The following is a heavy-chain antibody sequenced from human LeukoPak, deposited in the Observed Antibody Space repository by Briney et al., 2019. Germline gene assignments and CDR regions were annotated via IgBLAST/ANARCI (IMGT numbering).Heavy chain of an antibody. V-gene: IGHV1-8*01. CDR1: GYPFTIWD. Sequence: ASVKVSCKTSGYPFTIWDINWVRGAAGQGREWMGWVHPNSGNTAYAQKFRRRVTMTRDTSICTSAMELSSLRSDATALYCEATGPRNDPWGQGTLVTVSS. J-gene: IGHJ5*02. CDR2: VHPNSGNT. CDR3: ATGPRNDP. D-gene: IGHD1-14*01.